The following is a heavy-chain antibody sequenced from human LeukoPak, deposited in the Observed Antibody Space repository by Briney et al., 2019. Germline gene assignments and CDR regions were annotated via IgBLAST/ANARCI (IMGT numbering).Heavy chain of an antibody. Sequence: SQTLSLTCTVSGGSISSGGYYWSWLRQHPGKGLEGIGHIYYSGSTYYNPSLKSRVTKTVDTSKNQFSLILTSVTASDTAVDLCAREAIPASTFDHWGQGTLVTVSS. D-gene: IGHD2-2*01. V-gene: IGHV4-31*03. CDR2: IYYSGST. J-gene: IGHJ4*02. CDR1: GGSISSGGYY. CDR3: AREAIPASTFDH.